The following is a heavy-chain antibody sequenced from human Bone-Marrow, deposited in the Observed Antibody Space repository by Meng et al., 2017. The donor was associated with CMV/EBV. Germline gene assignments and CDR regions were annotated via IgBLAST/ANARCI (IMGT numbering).Heavy chain of an antibody. D-gene: IGHD6-6*01. CDR2: IGPSSAGT. V-gene: IGHV1-2*02. CDR1: GYTITDHH. Sequence: ASVKVSCKASGYTITDHHMHWVRQAPGQGLEWMGWIGPSSAGTNYAQKFQGRVTMTRDTSISTAYMELRSLRSDDTAVYYCARDGAARQRGDHYYGLDVWGEGTTVTVSS. CDR3: ARDGAARQRGDHYYGLDV. J-gene: IGHJ6*04.